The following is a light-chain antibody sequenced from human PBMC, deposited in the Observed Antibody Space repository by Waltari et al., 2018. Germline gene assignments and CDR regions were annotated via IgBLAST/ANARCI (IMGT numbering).Light chain of an antibody. CDR2: EGN. Sequence: QSALTQPASVSGSPGTSITVPCTGASADAGSYDLVWWYQQHPGKAPKLIIYEGNKRPSGVSNRFSGFKSGNTASLTISGLQAEDEAEYYCSSNAGRGIVFGGGTKLTVL. V-gene: IGLV2-23*01. CDR3: SSNAGRGIV. J-gene: IGLJ2*01. CDR1: SADAGSYDL.